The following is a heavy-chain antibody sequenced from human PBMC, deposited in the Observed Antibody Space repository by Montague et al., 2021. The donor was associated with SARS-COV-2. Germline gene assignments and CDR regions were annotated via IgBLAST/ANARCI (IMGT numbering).Heavy chain of an antibody. CDR3: AREAWFGDKTSASEYYGMDV. J-gene: IGHJ6*02. D-gene: IGHD3-10*01. Sequence: SETLSLTCTVSGGSISSYYWSWIRRPAGKGLEWIGRIYTSGSTNYNPSLKSRVTMSVDTSKNQFSLKLSSVTAADTAVYYCAREAWFGDKTSASEYYGMDVGGQGTTVTVSS. CDR2: IYTSGST. V-gene: IGHV4-4*07. CDR1: GGSISSYY.